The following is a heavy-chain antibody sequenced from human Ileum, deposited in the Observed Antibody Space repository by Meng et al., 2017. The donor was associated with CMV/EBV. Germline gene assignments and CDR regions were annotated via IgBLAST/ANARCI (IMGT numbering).Heavy chain of an antibody. CDR2: ISGTADTT. D-gene: IGHD3-10*01. CDR1: FTCTSYA. Sequence: FTCTSYALAWVRQAPGEGLGWVSLISGTADTTYYADSVKGRFTFSRDYSKNTLYLQMDSLRADDTALYYCAKGAGDYGSGSYLTFDSWGQGTLVTVSS. V-gene: IGHV3-23*01. J-gene: IGHJ4*02. CDR3: AKGAGDYGSGSYLTFDS.